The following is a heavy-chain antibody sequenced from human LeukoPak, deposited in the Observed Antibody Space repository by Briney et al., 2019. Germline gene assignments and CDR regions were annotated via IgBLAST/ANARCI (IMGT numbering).Heavy chain of an antibody. CDR3: AKGRSSGWYYYYYMDV. Sequence: PGGPLRLACAASGFTFSSYAMSWVRQAPGKGLEWVSAISGRGGSTYYADSVKGRFTISRDNSKNTLYLQMNSLRAEDTAVYYCAKGRSSGWYYYYYMDVWGKGTTVTVSS. CDR1: GFTFSSYA. D-gene: IGHD6-19*01. V-gene: IGHV3-23*01. J-gene: IGHJ6*03. CDR2: ISGRGGST.